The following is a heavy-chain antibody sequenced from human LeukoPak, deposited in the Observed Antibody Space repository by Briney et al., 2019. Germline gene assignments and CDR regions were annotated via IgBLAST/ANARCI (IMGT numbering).Heavy chain of an antibody. Sequence: GGSLRLSCAASGFTFRSYWMSWVRQAPGKGLEWVANIKQDGSEKYYVDSVKGRFTISRDNAENSLYLQMNSLSAEDTAVYYCARDLARNLGITSLWGQGTLVTVSS. CDR1: GFTFRSYW. D-gene: IGHD7-27*01. J-gene: IGHJ4*02. CDR2: IKQDGSEK. CDR3: ARDLARNLGITSL. V-gene: IGHV3-7*01.